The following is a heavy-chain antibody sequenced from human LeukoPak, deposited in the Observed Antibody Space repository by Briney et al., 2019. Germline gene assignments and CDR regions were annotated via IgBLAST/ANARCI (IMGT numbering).Heavy chain of an antibody. CDR3: ARKGRAGVFDY. CDR1: GRSFSGYY. J-gene: IGHJ4*02. V-gene: IGHV4-34*01. CDR2: INHSGST. D-gene: IGHD6-13*01. Sequence: SETLSLTCAVYGRSFSGYYWSWIRQPPGKGLEWIGEINHSGSTNYNPSLKSRVTISVDTSKNQFSLKLSSVTAADTAVYYCARKGRAGVFDYWGQGTLVTVSS.